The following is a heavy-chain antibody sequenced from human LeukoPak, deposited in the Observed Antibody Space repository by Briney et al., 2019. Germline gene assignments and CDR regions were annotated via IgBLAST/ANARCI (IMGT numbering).Heavy chain of an antibody. CDR2: IKQDGSEK. CDR3: ARDYYGSGSPRDYGMDV. D-gene: IGHD3-10*01. CDR1: GFTFSSYW. Sequence: GGSLRLSCAASGFTFSSYWMSWVRQAPGKGLEWVANIKQDGSEKYYVDSVKGRFTISRDNAKNSLYLQMNSLRAEDTAVYYCARDYYGSGSPRDYGMDVWGQGTTVTVSS. J-gene: IGHJ6*02. V-gene: IGHV3-7*01.